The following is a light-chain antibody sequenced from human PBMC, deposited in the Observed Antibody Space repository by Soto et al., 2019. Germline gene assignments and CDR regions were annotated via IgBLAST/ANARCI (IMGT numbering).Light chain of an antibody. J-gene: IGLJ1*01. Sequence: QSVLTQPPSVSGAPGQRVTISCTGSSSNIGAGYDVHWYQQLPGTAPKLLIYGNSNRPSGVPDRFSGSKSGTSASLAITGLQGEDEADYCCQSYDSSLSGFYVFGTGTKLTVL. CDR1: SSNIGAGYD. CDR3: QSYDSSLSGFYV. CDR2: GNS. V-gene: IGLV1-40*01.